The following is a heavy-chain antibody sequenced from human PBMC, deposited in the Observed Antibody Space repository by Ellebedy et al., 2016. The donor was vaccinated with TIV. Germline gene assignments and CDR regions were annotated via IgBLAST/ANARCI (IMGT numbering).Heavy chain of an antibody. CDR3: AILDWRIYSDSSPARGY. J-gene: IGHJ4*02. CDR2: ISGSGGST. CDR1: GFTFSSYA. D-gene: IGHD6-6*01. V-gene: IGHV3-23*01. Sequence: GESLKISCAASGFTFSSYAMSWVRQAPGKGLEWVSAISGSGGSTYYADSVKGRFTISRDNSKNTLYLQMNSLRAEDTAVYYCAILDWRIYSDSSPARGYWGQGTLVTVSS.